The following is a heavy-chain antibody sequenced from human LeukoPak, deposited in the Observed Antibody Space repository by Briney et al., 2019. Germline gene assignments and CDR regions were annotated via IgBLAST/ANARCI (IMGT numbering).Heavy chain of an antibody. Sequence: ASVKVSCKASGYTFTSYGISWMRQAPGQGLEWMGWISAYNGNTNYAQKLQGRVTMTTDTSTSTAYMELRSLRSDDTAVYYCARVSSVHGAVVPAAYYYFDYWGQGTLVTVSS. CDR2: ISAYNGNT. J-gene: IGHJ4*02. V-gene: IGHV1-18*01. D-gene: IGHD2-2*01. CDR3: ARVSSVHGAVVPAAYYYFDY. CDR1: GYTFTSYG.